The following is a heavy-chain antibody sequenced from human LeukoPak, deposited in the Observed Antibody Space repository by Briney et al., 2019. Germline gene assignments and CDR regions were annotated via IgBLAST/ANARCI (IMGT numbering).Heavy chain of an antibody. CDR3: ARDLVEYYYGSGSYSGLVY. Sequence: ASVKVSCKASGGTFSSYAISWVRQAPGQGLEWMGGIIPIFGTANYAQKFQGRVTITADESTSTAYMELSSLRSEDTAVYYCARDLVEYYYGSGSYSGLVYWGQGTLVTVSS. J-gene: IGHJ4*02. CDR2: IIPIFGTA. CDR1: GGTFSSYA. D-gene: IGHD3-10*01. V-gene: IGHV1-69*13.